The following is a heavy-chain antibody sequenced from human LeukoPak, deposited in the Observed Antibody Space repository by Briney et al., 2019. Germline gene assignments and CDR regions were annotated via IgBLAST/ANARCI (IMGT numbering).Heavy chain of an antibody. CDR3: ARDGAAAGTVTDY. Sequence: KPGGSLRLSSAASGFTFSSYSMNWVRQAAGKGREWVSSISSSSSYISYADSVKGRFTISRDNAKNSLYLQMNSLRAEDTAVYYCARDGAAAGTVTDYWGQGTLVTVS. J-gene: IGHJ4*02. V-gene: IGHV3-21*01. CDR1: GFTFSSYS. CDR2: ISSSSSYI. D-gene: IGHD6-13*01.